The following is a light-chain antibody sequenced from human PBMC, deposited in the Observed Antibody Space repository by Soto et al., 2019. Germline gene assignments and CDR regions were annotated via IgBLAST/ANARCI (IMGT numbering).Light chain of an antibody. CDR2: DVS. V-gene: IGLV2-14*01. Sequence: QSVLTQPASVSGSPGQSITISCTGTSSDVGGYNYVSWYHQHPGKAPKLMIYDVSNRPSGVSNRVSGSKSGNTASLTISGLQAEDEAEYYCSSYTRSSLYVFGTGTKVTVL. CDR1: SSDVGGYNY. J-gene: IGLJ1*01. CDR3: SSYTRSSLYV.